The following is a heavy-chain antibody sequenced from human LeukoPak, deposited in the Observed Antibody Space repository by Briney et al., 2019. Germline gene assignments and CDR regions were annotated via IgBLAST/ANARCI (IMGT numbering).Heavy chain of an antibody. D-gene: IGHD3-3*01. V-gene: IGHV3-30*18. Sequence: PGGSLRLSCAASGFTFSNYGMHWVRQPPGKGLEWVTFISDDGDNKHYADSVKGRLTASRDNSKSTLFLQMNNLRVEDTAVYYCVKATRGNLWNGLPWDHSDKWGQGTLVTVSS. CDR3: VKATRGNLWNGLPWDHSDK. CDR1: GFTFSNYG. J-gene: IGHJ4*02. CDR2: ISDDGDNK.